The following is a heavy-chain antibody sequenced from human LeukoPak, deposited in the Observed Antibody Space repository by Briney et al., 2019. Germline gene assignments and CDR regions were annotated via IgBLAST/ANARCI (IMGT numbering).Heavy chain of an antibody. J-gene: IGHJ4*02. Sequence: PSQTLSLTCTVSGGSISSGSYYWSWIRQPAGKGLEWIGRIYTSGSTNYNPSLKSRVTISVDTSKNQFSLKLSSVTAADTAVYYCARVLRAARVFDYWGQGTLVTVSS. CDR1: GGSISSGSYY. CDR3: ARVLRAARVFDY. D-gene: IGHD6-6*01. CDR2: IYTSGST. V-gene: IGHV4-61*02.